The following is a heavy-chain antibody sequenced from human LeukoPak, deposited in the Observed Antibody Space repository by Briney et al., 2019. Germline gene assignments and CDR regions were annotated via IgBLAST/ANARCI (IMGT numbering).Heavy chain of an antibody. V-gene: IGHV1-18*01. CDR3: ARDSADCSGGSCYSAEYFQH. D-gene: IGHD2-15*01. J-gene: IGHJ1*01. Sequence: GASVKVSRKASGYTFSSYGISWVRQAPGQGLEWMGRISGYNGNTNYLQKIQGRVTMTTDTSTSTAYMELRSLRSDDTAMYYCARDSADCSGGSCYSAEYFQHWGQGTLVTVSA. CDR1: GYTFSSYG. CDR2: ISGYNGNT.